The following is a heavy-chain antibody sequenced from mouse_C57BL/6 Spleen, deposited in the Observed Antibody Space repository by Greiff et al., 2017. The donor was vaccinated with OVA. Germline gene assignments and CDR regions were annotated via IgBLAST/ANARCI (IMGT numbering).Heavy chain of an antibody. Sequence: QVHVKQPGAELVKPGASVKLSCKASGYTFTSYWMHWVKQRPGRGLEWIGRIDPNSGGTKYNEKFKSKATLTVDKPSSTAYMQLSSLTSEDSAVYYCAFYDYDGDYYAMDYWGQGTSVTVSS. V-gene: IGHV1-72*01. CDR1: GYTFTSYW. D-gene: IGHD2-4*01. CDR3: AFYDYDGDYYAMDY. CDR2: IDPNSGGT. J-gene: IGHJ4*01.